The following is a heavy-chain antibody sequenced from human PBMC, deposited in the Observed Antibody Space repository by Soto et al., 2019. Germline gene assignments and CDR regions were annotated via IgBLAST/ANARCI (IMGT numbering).Heavy chain of an antibody. J-gene: IGHJ6*03. CDR3: ASAGSTPGYSYGKRDYYYYYMDV. CDR1: GGSFSGYY. Sequence: SETLSLTCAVYGGSFSGYYWSWIRQPPGKGLEWIGEINHSGSTNYNPSLKSRVTISVDTSKNQFSLKLSSVTAADTAVYYCASAGSTPGYSYGKRDYYYYYMDVWGKGTTVTVSS. CDR2: INHSGST. V-gene: IGHV4-34*01. D-gene: IGHD5-18*01.